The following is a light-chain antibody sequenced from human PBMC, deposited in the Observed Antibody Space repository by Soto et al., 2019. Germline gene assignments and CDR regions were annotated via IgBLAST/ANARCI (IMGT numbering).Light chain of an antibody. CDR1: QAVNTR. CDR3: HQRQSWPRT. J-gene: IGKJ1*01. CDR2: LTS. V-gene: IGKV3D-11*01. Sequence: EIVLAQSPATLSSFPGDRVTLSCRASQAVNTRLAWYQHKPGQAPRLLIYLTSNRAAGIPARFSGSGPGTDFTLTISYVEPEDFAVYYCHQRQSWPRTVGQGTKVDIK.